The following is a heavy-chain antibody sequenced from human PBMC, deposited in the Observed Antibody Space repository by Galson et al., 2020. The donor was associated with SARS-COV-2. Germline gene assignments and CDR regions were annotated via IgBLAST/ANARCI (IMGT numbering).Heavy chain of an antibody. CDR3: LTREY. CDR2: LRSKPRGGTT. V-gene: IGHV3-49*04. Sequence: GRPLRLSCTASGLTFGDFAMSWVRQAPGKGLEWVGFLRSKPRGGTTAYAASAKGRFTSSTDDSQCIAYRQMNSLRTEDTAAYDCLTREYWSQGTLVTVSS. CDR1: GLTFGDFA. J-gene: IGHJ4*02.